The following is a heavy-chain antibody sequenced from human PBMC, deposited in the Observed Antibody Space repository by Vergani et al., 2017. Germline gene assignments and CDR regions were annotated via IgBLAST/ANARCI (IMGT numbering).Heavy chain of an antibody. J-gene: IGHJ6*04. V-gene: IGHV3-73*02. D-gene: IGHD3/OR15-3a*01. Sequence: EVHLVESGGGLVQPGESLKLSCATSGLTFSDSAIHWFRQTSGKGLEWIGRIRDKAYNYATVYAVSVKGRFTISRDESKKTAYLQMNGLTTEDTAVYYCFYDLWAGYDSCDFWCKGTTVTVSS. CDR1: GLTFSDSA. CDR2: IRDKAYNYAT. CDR3: FYDLWAGYDSCDF.